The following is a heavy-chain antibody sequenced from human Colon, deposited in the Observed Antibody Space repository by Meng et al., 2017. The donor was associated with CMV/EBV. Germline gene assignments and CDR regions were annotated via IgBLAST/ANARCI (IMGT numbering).Heavy chain of an antibody. Sequence: GESLKISCEGSGYKFDDYWIGWVRHQPGKGLGWLGIIYPGDYPADSATRYSPSFQGQVTISVDKSINPAYLQWSSLKASDTAMYYCVRREYFDTGSGNWGQGTLVTVSS. J-gene: IGHJ4*02. CDR1: GYKFDDYW. D-gene: IGHD3-10*01. CDR2: IYPGDYPADSAT. V-gene: IGHV5-51*01. CDR3: VRREYFDTGSGN.